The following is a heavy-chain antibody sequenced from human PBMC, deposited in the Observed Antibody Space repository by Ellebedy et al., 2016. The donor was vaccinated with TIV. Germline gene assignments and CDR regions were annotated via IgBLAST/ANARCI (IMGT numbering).Heavy chain of an antibody. CDR1: GYSFTNYW. J-gene: IGHJ4*02. CDR3: ASQKAGGHYYFDS. Sequence: GESLKISCKGSGYSFTNYWIGWVRQMPGKGLEWMGVIDLGGSDTRYIPSFQGQVTISADKSISTAYLQWSGLKASDSAMYFCASQKAGGHYYFDSWGQGTLVTVSS. CDR2: IDLGGSDT. D-gene: IGHD3-10*01. V-gene: IGHV5-51*01.